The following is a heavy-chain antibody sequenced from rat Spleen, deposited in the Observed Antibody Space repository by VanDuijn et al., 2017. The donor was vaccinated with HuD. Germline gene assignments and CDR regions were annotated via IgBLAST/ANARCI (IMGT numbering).Heavy chain of an antibody. V-gene: IGHV5-25*01. D-gene: IGHD1-4*01. Sequence: EVQLVESGGGSVQPGRSLKLSCAASGFSFSDYHMTWVRQAPTKGLEWVASISTGGGSTHYRDSVKGRFTISRDNAKSALYLQMGSLRSEDTATYYCAREAGIPFHYFDFWGQGVMVTVSS. J-gene: IGHJ2*01. CDR1: GFSFSDYH. CDR2: ISTGGGST. CDR3: AREAGIPFHYFDF.